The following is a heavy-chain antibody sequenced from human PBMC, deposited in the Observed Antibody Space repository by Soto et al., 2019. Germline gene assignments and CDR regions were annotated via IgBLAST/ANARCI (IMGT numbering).Heavy chain of an antibody. J-gene: IGHJ4*02. D-gene: IGHD2-15*01. CDR1: GFTFSTYG. V-gene: IGHV3-33*01. Sequence: QVQLVESGGGVVQPGRSLRLSCAASGFTFSTYGMHWVRQAPGKGLEWVAVTWYDGSNRYYADSVKGRFTISRDNSKNXLHLQMNSLRAEDTAVYYCARWPHCSGGSCYHLDYWGQGTLVTVSS. CDR2: TWYDGSNR. CDR3: ARWPHCSGGSCYHLDY.